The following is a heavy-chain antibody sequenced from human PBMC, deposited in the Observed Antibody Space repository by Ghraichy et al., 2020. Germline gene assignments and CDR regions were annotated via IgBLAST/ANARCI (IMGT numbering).Heavy chain of an antibody. J-gene: IGHJ5*02. D-gene: IGHD3-10*01. Sequence: SQTLSLTCTVSGGSLSSYYWSWIRQPPGKGLEWIGYIYYSGSTNYNPSLKSRVTISVDTSKNQFSLKLSSVTAADTAVYYCARLLWFGELLILDPWGQGTLVTVSS. CDR3: ARLLWFGELLILDP. CDR2: IYYSGST. CDR1: GGSLSSYY. V-gene: IGHV4-59*01.